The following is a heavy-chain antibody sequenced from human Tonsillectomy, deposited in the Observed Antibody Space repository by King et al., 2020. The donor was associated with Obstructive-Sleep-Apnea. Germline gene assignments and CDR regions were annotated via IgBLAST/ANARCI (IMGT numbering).Heavy chain of an antibody. D-gene: IGHD1-14*01. J-gene: IGHJ6*02. CDR1: GFTLSNNA. V-gene: IGHV3-30*04. Sequence: VQLVESGGGVVQPGRSLRLSCAASGFTLSNNAMHWVRQAPGKGLEWGAVISYDGRNKYYADSAKGGFTISRDISKNTLNLQMQSLRAEDTAVYYCARESTITDYYYGMDVWGQGTTVTVSS. CDR2: ISYDGRNK. CDR3: ARESTITDYYYGMDV.